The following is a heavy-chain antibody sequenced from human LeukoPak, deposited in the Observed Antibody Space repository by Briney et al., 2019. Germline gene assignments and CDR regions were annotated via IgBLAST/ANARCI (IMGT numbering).Heavy chain of an antibody. V-gene: IGHV4-4*02. D-gene: IGHD3-10*01. Sequence: SGTLSLTCVVSGGSVSSSKWWSWVRPPPGKGLEWIGQVYHDGGTKYNPSLKSRVTILVDKSKNQFSLKLSSVTAADTAVYFRASQYGSGHYHFDYWGQGTLVTVSS. CDR3: ASQYGSGHYHFDY. CDR1: GGSVSSSKW. CDR2: VYHDGGT. J-gene: IGHJ4*02.